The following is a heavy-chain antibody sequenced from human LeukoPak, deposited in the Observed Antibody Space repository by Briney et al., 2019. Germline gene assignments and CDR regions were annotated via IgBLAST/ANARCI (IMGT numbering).Heavy chain of an antibody. V-gene: IGHV3-9*01. D-gene: IGHD3-16*01. Sequence: GWSLRLSCAASGFTFDDYAMHWVRQAPGKGLEWVSGISWNNGSIDYVDSVQGRFIISRDNAKNSLYLQMNSVRAEDTALYYCAKLSGEGGGAYYLDYWGQGTLVTVSS. CDR1: GFTFDDYA. J-gene: IGHJ4*02. CDR3: AKLSGEGGGAYYLDY. CDR2: ISWNNGSI.